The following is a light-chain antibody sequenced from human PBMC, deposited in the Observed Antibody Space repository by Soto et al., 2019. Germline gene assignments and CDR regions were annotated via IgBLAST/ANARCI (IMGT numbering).Light chain of an antibody. J-gene: IGLJ2*01. CDR1: SSDVGGYNY. CDR3: SSCAASDNFVV. V-gene: IGLV2-8*01. CDR2: EVY. Sequence: QSALTQPPSASGSPGQSVTISCTGTSSDVGGYNYVSWYQHHPGKAPKLIIYEVYKRPSGVPDRFSGSKSVNTASLTVSGLQAEDEADYYCSSCAASDNFVVFGGGTKVTVL.